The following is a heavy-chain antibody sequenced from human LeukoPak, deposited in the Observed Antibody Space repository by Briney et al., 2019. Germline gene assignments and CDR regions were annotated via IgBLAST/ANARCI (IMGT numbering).Heavy chain of an antibody. J-gene: IGHJ4*02. Sequence: PSETLSLTCAVYGGSFSGCYWSWIRQPPGKGLEWIGEINHSGSTNYNPSLKSRVTISVDTSKNQFSLKLSSVTAADTAVYYCARGVATADYDSSGYVHAVPYYFDYWGQGTLVTVSS. CDR1: GGSFSGCY. V-gene: IGHV4-34*01. CDR3: ARGVATADYDSSGYVHAVPYYFDY. CDR2: INHSGST. D-gene: IGHD3-22*01.